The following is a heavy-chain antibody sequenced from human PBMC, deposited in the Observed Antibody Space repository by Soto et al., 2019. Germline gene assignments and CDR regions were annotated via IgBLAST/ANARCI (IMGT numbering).Heavy chain of an antibody. Sequence: GGSLRLSCAASGFTFSSYAMSWVRQAPGKGLEWVSAISGSGGSTYYADSVKGRFTISRDNSKNTLYLQMNSLRAEDTDVYYSATGSLQFDHWGQGTLVTVSS. CDR2: ISGSGGST. J-gene: IGHJ4*02. V-gene: IGHV3-23*01. CDR1: GFTFSSYA. CDR3: ATGSLQFDH.